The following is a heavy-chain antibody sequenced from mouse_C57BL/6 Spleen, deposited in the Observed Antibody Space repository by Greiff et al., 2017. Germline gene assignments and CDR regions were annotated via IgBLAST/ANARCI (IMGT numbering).Heavy chain of an antibody. CDR2: IHPNSGST. V-gene: IGHV1-64*01. D-gene: IGHD2-2*01. CDR3: ARSNGYEIYAMDY. CDR1: GYTFTSYW. J-gene: IGHJ4*01. Sequence: QVQLQQPGAELVKPGASVKLSCKASGYTFTSYWMHWVKQRPGQGLEWIGMIHPNSGSTNYNEKFKSKATLTVDKSSSTAYMQLSSLTSEDSAVYYCARSNGYEIYAMDYWGQGTSVTVSS.